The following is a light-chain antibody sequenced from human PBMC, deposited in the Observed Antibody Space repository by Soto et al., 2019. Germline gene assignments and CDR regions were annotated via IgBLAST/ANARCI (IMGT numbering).Light chain of an antibody. Sequence: QAVVTQEPSFSVSPGRTVTLTCGLSSGSVSTGYYPSWYQQTPGQAPRTPIYSTNTRSSGVPDRCSGSILGNKAALTIAGARADGESDYYCVLYMGSGIWVFGGGTKLTVL. V-gene: IGLV8-61*01. CDR1: SGSVSTGYY. CDR3: VLYMGSGIWV. J-gene: IGLJ3*02. CDR2: STN.